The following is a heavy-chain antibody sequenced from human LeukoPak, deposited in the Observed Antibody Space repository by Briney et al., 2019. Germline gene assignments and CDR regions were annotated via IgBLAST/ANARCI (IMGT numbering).Heavy chain of an antibody. CDR3: ARDVVVVAANGWFDP. J-gene: IGHJ5*02. D-gene: IGHD2-15*01. V-gene: IGHV3-30-3*01. Sequence: GGSLRLSCAASGFTFSSYAMHWVRQAPGKGLEWVAVISYDGSNKYYADSVKGRFTISRDNSKNTLYLQMNSLRAEDTAVYYCARDVVVVAANGWFDPWGQGTLVTASS. CDR1: GFTFSSYA. CDR2: ISYDGSNK.